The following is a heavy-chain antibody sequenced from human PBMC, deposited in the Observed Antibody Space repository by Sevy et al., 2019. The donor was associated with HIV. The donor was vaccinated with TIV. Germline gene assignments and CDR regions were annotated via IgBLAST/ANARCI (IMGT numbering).Heavy chain of an antibody. V-gene: IGHV1-2*02. Sequence: ASVKVSCKDSGYTFTGYYMHWVRQAPGQGLEWMGWINPNSGGTNYAQKFQGRVTMTRDTSISTAYMELSRLRSDDTAVYYCARVGGCSSTSCYWYFDLWGRGTLVTVSS. D-gene: IGHD2-2*01. CDR3: ARVGGCSSTSCYWYFDL. J-gene: IGHJ2*01. CDR2: INPNSGGT. CDR1: GYTFTGYY.